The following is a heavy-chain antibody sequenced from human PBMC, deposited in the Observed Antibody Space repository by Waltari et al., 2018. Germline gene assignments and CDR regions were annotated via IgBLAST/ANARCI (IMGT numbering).Heavy chain of an antibody. CDR1: GDTFTGKF. D-gene: IGHD2-15*01. CDR2: INPNTGVT. V-gene: IGHV1-2*02. J-gene: IGHJ3*01. CDR3: ARGRDAFNNLDV. Sequence: QVQLVQSGTEVKKPGASVQVPCKASGDTFTGKFIHWVRQSPGQGLEWMGWINPNTGVTKFAQKFQGRVTMTRDTSITSAYMELTSLRSDDTALYFCARGRDAFNNLDVWGQGTKVIVSS.